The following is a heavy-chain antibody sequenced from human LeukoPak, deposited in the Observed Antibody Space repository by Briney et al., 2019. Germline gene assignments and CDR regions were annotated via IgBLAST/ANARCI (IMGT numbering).Heavy chain of an antibody. CDR1: GFTFSSYG. D-gene: IGHD2-2*01. J-gene: IGHJ5*01. Sequence: GGSLRLSCAASGFTFSSYGMHWVRQAPGKGLEWVAVIWYDGSNKYYADSVKGRFTISRDNAKNSLYLQMNSLRAEDTAVYYCARGRGCSSMSCYPDSWGQGTLVTVSS. CDR2: IWYDGSNK. CDR3: ARGRGCSSMSCYPDS. V-gene: IGHV3-33*03.